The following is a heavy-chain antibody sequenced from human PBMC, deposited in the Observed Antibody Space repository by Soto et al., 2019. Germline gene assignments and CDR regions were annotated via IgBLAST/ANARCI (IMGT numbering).Heavy chain of an antibody. CDR3: ARVLITMVRGVIIGYYYYMDV. J-gene: IGHJ6*03. CDR1: GGSISSGGYY. CDR2: IYYSGST. D-gene: IGHD3-10*01. Sequence: PSETLSLTCTVSGGSISSGGYYWSWIRQHPGKGLEWIGYIYYSGSTYYNPSLKSRVTISVDTSKNQFSLKLSSVTAADTAVYYCARVLITMVRGVIIGYYYYMDVWGKGTTVTVSS. V-gene: IGHV4-31*03.